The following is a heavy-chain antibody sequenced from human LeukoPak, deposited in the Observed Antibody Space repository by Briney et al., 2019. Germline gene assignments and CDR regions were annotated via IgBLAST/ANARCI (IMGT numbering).Heavy chain of an antibody. D-gene: IGHD6-19*01. CDR1: GGSISSSSYY. CDR3: ARHIDSSGWYAEDAFDI. CDR2: IYYSGST. J-gene: IGHJ3*02. Sequence: SETLSLTCTVSGGSISSSSYYWGWIRQPPGRGLEWIGSIYYSGSTYYNPSLKSRVTISVDTSKNQFSLKLSSVTAADTAVYYCARHIDSSGWYAEDAFDIWGQGTMVTVSS. V-gene: IGHV4-39*01.